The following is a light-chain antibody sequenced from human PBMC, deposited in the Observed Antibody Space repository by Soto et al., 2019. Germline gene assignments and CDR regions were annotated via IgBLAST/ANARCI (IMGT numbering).Light chain of an antibody. CDR1: SSNIGSDF. Sequence: QSVLTQPPSVSAAPGQKVTISCSGSSSNIGSDFVSWYQQLPGTAPQHLIYENNKRPSAIPDRCSGSKSATSATLGITGLQTGDEADYYCAAWDTSLSGGVFGGGTKLTVL. V-gene: IGLV1-51*02. CDR2: ENN. J-gene: IGLJ3*02. CDR3: AAWDTSLSGGV.